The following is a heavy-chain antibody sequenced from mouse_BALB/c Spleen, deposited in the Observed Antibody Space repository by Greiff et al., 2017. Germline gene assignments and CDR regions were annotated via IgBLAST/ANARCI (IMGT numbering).Heavy chain of an antibody. CDR1: GYTFTSYV. Sequence: VQLQQSGPELVKPGASVKMSCKASGYTFTSYVMHWVKQKPGQGLEWIGYINPYNDGTKYNEKFKGKATLTSDKSSSTAYMELSSLTSEDSAVYYCARGYDGYYDYYAMDYWGQGTSVTVSS. CDR2: INPYNDGT. CDR3: ARGYDGYYDYYAMDY. V-gene: IGHV1-14*01. D-gene: IGHD2-3*01. J-gene: IGHJ4*01.